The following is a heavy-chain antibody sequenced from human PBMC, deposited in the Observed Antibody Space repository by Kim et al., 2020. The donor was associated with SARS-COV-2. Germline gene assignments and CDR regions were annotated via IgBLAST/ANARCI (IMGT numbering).Heavy chain of an antibody. D-gene: IGHD6-6*01. CDR2: IYYSGST. Sequence: SETLSLTCTVSGGSISSSSYYWGWIRQPPGKGLEWIGSIYYSGSTYYNPSLKSRVTISVDTSKNQFSLKLSSVTAADTAVYYCARHRSKLGSSSLPTYDFDLWGRGTLVAVSS. CDR1: GGSISSSSYY. CDR3: ARHRSKLGSSSLPTYDFDL. J-gene: IGHJ2*01. V-gene: IGHV4-39*01.